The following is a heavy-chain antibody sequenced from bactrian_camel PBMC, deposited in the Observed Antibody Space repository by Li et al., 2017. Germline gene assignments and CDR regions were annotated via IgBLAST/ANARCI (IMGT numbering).Heavy chain of an antibody. CDR3: VIRPSGTDLKIDY. V-gene: IGHV3S53*01. J-gene: IGHJ4*01. Sequence: HVQLVESGGGSVQAGGSLTLSCVGTGYDFSSFGMGWYRKTPEFEREMVSVLTRDGTIMYQTSVEGRFTVSRDNGKNTLYLQMSDLKTEDTAVYYCVIRPSGTDLKIDYWGQGTQVTVS. CDR2: LTRDGTI. CDR1: GYDFSSFG.